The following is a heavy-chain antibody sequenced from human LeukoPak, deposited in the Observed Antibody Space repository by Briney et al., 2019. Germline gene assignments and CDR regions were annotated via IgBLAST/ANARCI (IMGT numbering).Heavy chain of an antibody. D-gene: IGHD3-3*01. CDR1: GYTFTGYY. Sequence: ASVKVSCKASGYTFTGYYMHWVRQAPGQGLEWMGRINPNSGGTNYAQKFQGRVTMTRDTSISTAYVELSRLRSDDTAVYYCARGLTIFGVVIVGYWGQGTLVTVSS. V-gene: IGHV1-2*06. CDR3: ARGLTIFGVVIVGY. J-gene: IGHJ4*02. CDR2: INPNSGGT.